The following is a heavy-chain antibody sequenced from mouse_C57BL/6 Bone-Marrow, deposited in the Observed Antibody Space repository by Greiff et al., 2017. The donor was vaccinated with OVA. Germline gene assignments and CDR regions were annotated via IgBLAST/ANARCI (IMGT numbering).Heavy chain of an antibody. D-gene: IGHD2-3*01. CDR1: GFSFNTYA. Sequence: EADGGLVQPKGSLKLSCAASGFSFNTYAMNWVRQAPGKGLEWVARIRSKSNNYATYYADSVKDRFTISRDDSESMLYLQMNNLKTEDTAMYYCVRHFGYYNYAMDYWGQGTSVTVSS. V-gene: IGHV10-1*01. CDR2: IRSKSNNYAT. CDR3: VRHFGYYNYAMDY. J-gene: IGHJ4*01.